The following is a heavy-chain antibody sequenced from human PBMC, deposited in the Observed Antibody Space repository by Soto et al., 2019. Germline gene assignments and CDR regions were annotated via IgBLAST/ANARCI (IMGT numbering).Heavy chain of an antibody. V-gene: IGHV4-30-4*01. CDR1: GGSISSGDYY. CDR3: ARAQGSGFLVS. Sequence: QVQLQESGPGLVKPSQTLSLTCTVSGGSISSGDYYWSWIRQPPGKGLEWIGYIYYSGSTYYNPSHQGRVTVPVGPSKNQFSLKLSSVTAADTAVYYCARAQGSGFLVSWGQGTLVTVSS. CDR2: IYYSGST. D-gene: IGHD3-10*01. J-gene: IGHJ4*02.